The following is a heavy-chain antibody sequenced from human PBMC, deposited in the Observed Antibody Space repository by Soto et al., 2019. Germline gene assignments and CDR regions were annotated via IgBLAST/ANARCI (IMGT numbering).Heavy chain of an antibody. V-gene: IGHV1-3*01. J-gene: IGHJ4*02. CDR1: GFTFTTHA. CDR2: INAGNGNT. CDR3: ARRNSSGPIDH. D-gene: IGHD3-22*01. Sequence: QVPLVQSGAEVKEPGASVKVSCKTSGFTFTTHAIHWLRQAPGQRFEWMGWINAGNGNTKYSQTFQDRITITRDTFANTAYMELSSLTFEDRAVYFCARRNSSGPIDHWGQGTLITVSS.